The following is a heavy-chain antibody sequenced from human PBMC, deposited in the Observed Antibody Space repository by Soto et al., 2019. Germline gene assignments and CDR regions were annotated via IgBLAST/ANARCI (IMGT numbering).Heavy chain of an antibody. D-gene: IGHD6-13*01. V-gene: IGHV1-2*04. CDR3: ARDVIAAAGTYYYGMDV. Sequence: ASVKVSCKASGYTFTGYYMHWVRQAPGQGLEWMGWINPNSGGTNYAQKFQGWVTMTRDTSISTAYMELSRLRSDDTAVYYCARDVIAAAGTYYYGMDVWGQGTTVTVSS. CDR2: INPNSGGT. CDR1: GYTFTGYY. J-gene: IGHJ6*02.